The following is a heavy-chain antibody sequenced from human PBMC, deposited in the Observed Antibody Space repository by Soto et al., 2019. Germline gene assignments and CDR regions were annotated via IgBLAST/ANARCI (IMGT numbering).Heavy chain of an antibody. V-gene: IGHV3-30-3*01. CDR3: ARGGADSNYGYYYYYGMDV. D-gene: IGHD4-4*01. CDR2: ISYDGSNK. CDR1: GFTFSSYA. Sequence: QVQLVESGGGVVQPGRSLRLSCAASGFTFSSYAMHWVRQAPGKGLEWVAVISYDGSNKYYADSVKGRFTISRDNSKNTLYLQMSSLRAEDTAVYYCARGGADSNYGYYYYYGMDVWGQGTTVTVSS. J-gene: IGHJ6*02.